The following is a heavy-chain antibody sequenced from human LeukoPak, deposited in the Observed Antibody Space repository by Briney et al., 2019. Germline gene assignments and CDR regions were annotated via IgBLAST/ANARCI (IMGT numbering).Heavy chain of an antibody. D-gene: IGHD2/OR15-2a*01. Sequence: SETLSLTCAVYGGSFSGYYWSWIRQPPGKGLEWIGEINHSGSTNYNPSLKSRVTSKNQFSLKLSSVTAADTAVYYCARGPAKGLYAHGFNDYWGQGTLVTVSS. CDR2: INHSGST. J-gene: IGHJ4*02. CDR1: GGSFSGYY. V-gene: IGHV4-34*01. CDR3: ARGPAKGLYAHGFNDY.